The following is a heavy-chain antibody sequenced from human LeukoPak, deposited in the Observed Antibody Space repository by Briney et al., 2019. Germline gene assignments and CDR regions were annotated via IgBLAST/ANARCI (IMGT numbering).Heavy chain of an antibody. Sequence: GESLKISCKGSGYSFTSYWIGWVRQMPGKGLEWMGIIYPGDSDTRYSPSFQGQVTISADKSISTAYLQWSSLKASDTATYYCARHEGVVVRGVITPSFDYWGQGTLVTVSS. CDR2: IYPGDSDT. D-gene: IGHD3-10*01. V-gene: IGHV5-51*01. J-gene: IGHJ4*02. CDR1: GYSFTSYW. CDR3: ARHEGVVVRGVITPSFDY.